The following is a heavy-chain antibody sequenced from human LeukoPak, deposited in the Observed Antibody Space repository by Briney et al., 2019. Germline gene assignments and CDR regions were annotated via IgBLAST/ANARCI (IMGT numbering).Heavy chain of an antibody. CDR2: IKQDGSEK. J-gene: IGHJ4*02. D-gene: IGHD2-21*01. V-gene: IGHV3-7*01. CDR3: ARGPARGNCFDY. Sequence: PGGSLRLSCAASGFTFSSYAMHWVRQAPGKGLEWVASIKQDGSEKYYVDSVKGRFTISRDNAKNSLYLQMNSLRAEDTAVYYCARGPARGNCFDYWGQGTLVTVSS. CDR1: GFTFSSYA.